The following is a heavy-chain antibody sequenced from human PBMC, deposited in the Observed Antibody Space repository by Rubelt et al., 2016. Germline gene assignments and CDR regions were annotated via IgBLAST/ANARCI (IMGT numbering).Heavy chain of an antibody. Sequence: YDGSNKYYADSVKGRFTISRDNSKNTLYLQMNSLRAEDTAVYYCARDHIPTTVVTVQLGYYYYYGMDVWGQGTTVTVSS. CDR3: ARDHIPTTVVTVQLGYYYYYGMDV. V-gene: IGHV3-30*07. CDR2: YDGSNK. D-gene: IGHD4-23*01. J-gene: IGHJ6*02.